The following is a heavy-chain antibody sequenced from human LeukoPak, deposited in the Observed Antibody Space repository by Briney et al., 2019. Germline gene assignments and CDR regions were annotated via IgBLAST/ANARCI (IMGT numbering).Heavy chain of an antibody. Sequence: GGSLRLSCAASGFTFDDYAMHWVRQAPGKGLEWVSGISWNSGSIGYADSVKGRFTISRDNAMSSLYLQMNSLRAEDTALYYCAKDYISRGSGTNFVDHWGQGTLVTVSS. CDR3: AKDYISRGSGTNFVDH. CDR2: ISWNSGSI. D-gene: IGHD3-10*01. CDR1: GFTFDDYA. V-gene: IGHV3-9*01. J-gene: IGHJ4*02.